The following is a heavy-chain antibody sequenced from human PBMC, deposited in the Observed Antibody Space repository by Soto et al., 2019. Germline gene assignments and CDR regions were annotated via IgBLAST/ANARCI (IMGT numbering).Heavy chain of an antibody. CDR2: IDWDDDK. Sequence: GSGPTLVNPTHTLTLTCTFSGFSLSTSGMRVSWIRQPPGKALEWLARIDWDDDKFYSTSLKTRLIISKDTSKNQVVLTMTNMDLVDTATYYCARSPLVDTAMVTAPYYFDYWGQGTLVTVSS. CDR1: GFSLSTSGMR. V-gene: IGHV2-70*04. D-gene: IGHD5-18*01. CDR3: ARSPLVDTAMVTAPYYFDY. J-gene: IGHJ4*02.